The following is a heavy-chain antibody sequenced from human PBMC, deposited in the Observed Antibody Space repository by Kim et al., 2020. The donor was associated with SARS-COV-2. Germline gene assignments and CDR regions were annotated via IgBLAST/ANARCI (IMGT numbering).Heavy chain of an antibody. Sequence: SETLSLTCAVYGGSFSGYYWSWIRQPPGKGLEWIGEINHSGSTNYNPSLKSRVTISVDTSKNQFSLKLSSVTAADTAVYYCARVYYSWTWGAEHFDYWGQGTLVTVSS. CDR1: GGSFSGYY. D-gene: IGHD4-4*01. CDR3: ARVYYSWTWGAEHFDY. CDR2: INHSGST. V-gene: IGHV4-34*01. J-gene: IGHJ4*02.